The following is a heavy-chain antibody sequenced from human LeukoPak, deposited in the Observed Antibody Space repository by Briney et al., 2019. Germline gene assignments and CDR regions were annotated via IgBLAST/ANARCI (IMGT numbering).Heavy chain of an antibody. D-gene: IGHD2-8*01. CDR2: IYSGGST. J-gene: IGHJ5*01. V-gene: IGHV3-66*02. CDR1: GFAVSSNY. CDR3: APLCGWESRLILYHPVQRSILGDS. Sequence: GGSLRLSCAASGFAVSSNYMSWVRQAPGKGLEWVSVIYSGGSTYYADSVKGRFTISRDNSKNTLYLQMNSLRAEDTDMYYCAPLCGWESRLILYHPVQRSILGDS.